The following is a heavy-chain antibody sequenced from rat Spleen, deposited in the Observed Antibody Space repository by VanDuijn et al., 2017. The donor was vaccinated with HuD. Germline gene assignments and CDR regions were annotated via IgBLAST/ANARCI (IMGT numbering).Heavy chain of an antibody. V-gene: IGHV2S61*01. D-gene: IGHD3-8*01. CDR2: IWGNGNT. CDR1: GFSLSSYG. Sequence: QVQLKESGPGLVQPSQTLSLTCAVSGFSLSSYGVIWVRQPPGKGLEWMGVIWGNGNTNYNSALKSRLSISRDTSKSQVFLKMNNRQTEDPAMYFCARSLFDYWGQGVMVTVSS. CDR3: ARSLFDY. J-gene: IGHJ2*01.